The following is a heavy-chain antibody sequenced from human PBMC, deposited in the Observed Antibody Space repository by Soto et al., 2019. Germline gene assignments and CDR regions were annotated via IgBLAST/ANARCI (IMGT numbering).Heavy chain of an antibody. CDR2: ISGSGGST. V-gene: IGHV3-23*01. CDR1: GFTFSSYA. J-gene: IGHJ4*02. Sequence: VQLLESGGGLVQPGGSLRLSCAASGFTFSSYAMSWVRQAPGKGLEWVSAISGSGGSTYYADSVKGRFTISRDNSNNTLYLQMNILRAEDTAVSYWAKGRFYYGSGSFGYWGQGTLVTVSS. CDR3: AKGRFYYGSGSFGY. D-gene: IGHD3-10*01.